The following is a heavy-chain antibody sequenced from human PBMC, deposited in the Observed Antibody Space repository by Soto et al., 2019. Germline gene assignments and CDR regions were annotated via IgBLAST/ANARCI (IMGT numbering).Heavy chain of an antibody. V-gene: IGHV1-18*01. CDR2: ISGYDGNT. CDR1: GYTFTSYG. CDR3: AREERWLQSSYGMDV. J-gene: IGHJ6*02. Sequence: GASVKVSCKASGYTFTSYGFSWGRQAPGQGLEWMGWISGYDGNTNYAQRLQGRVTMTTDTSTSTAYMELRSLRYDDTAVYYCAREERWLQSSYGMDVWGQGTTVTVSS. D-gene: IGHD5-12*01.